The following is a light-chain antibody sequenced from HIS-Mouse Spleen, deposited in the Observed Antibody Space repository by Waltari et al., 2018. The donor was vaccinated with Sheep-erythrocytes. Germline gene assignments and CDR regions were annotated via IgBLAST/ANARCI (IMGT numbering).Light chain of an antibody. Sequence: DIQMTQSPSSLSASVGDRVNITCRASQSISSYLNWYQQKPGKAPKLLIYAASSLQSGVPSRFSGSGSGTDFTLTISSLQPEDFATYYCQQSYSTPPLTFGGGTK. CDR1: QSISSY. J-gene: IGKJ4*01. CDR3: QQSYSTPPLT. CDR2: AAS. V-gene: IGKV1-39*01.